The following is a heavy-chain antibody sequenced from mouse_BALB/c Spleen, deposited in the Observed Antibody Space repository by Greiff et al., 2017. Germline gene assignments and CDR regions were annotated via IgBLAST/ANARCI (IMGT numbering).Heavy chain of an antibody. CDR3: AKQRDGYYEAMDY. CDR2: IWGGGST. D-gene: IGHD2-3*01. J-gene: IGHJ4*01. Sequence: VKLVESGPGLVAPSQSLSITCTVSGFSLTDYGVSWIRQPPGKGLEWLGVIWGGGSTYYNSALKSRLSISKDNSKSQVFLKMNSLQTDDTAMDYCAKQRDGYYEAMDYWGQGTSVTVSS. V-gene: IGHV2-6-5*01. CDR1: GFSLTDYG.